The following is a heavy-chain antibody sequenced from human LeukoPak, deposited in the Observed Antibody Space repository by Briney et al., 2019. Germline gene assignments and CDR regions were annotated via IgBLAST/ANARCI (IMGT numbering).Heavy chain of an antibody. J-gene: IGHJ4*02. CDR1: GYTFTTYA. D-gene: IGHD1-26*01. Sequence: ASVTVSCTASGYTFTTYAIHWVRQAPGQRLEWMGWINTGNGNTKYSQRFQGRVTITRDASASTADMDLSSLRSEDTAVYYCAGAPGSGSYSAFDYWGQGTLVTVSS. V-gene: IGHV1-3*04. CDR2: INTGNGNT. CDR3: AGAPGSGSYSAFDY.